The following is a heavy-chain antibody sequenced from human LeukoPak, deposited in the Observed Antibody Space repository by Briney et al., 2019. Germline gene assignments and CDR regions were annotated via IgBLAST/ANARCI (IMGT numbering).Heavy chain of an antibody. V-gene: IGHV3-30*03. CDR3: ARDIYYDSSGYYGSVY. CDR1: GFTFSSYG. D-gene: IGHD3-22*01. CDR2: ISYDGSNK. J-gene: IGHJ4*02. Sequence: PGGSLRLSCAASGFTFSSYGMHWVRQAPGKGLEWVAVISYDGSNKYYADSVKGRFTISRDNSKNTLYLQMNSLRAEDTAVYYCARDIYYDSSGYYGSVYWGQGTLVTVSS.